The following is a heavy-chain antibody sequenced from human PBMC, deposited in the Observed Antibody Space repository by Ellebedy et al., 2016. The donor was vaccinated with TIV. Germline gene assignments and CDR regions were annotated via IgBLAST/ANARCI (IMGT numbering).Heavy chain of an antibody. D-gene: IGHD2-15*01. CDR2: IIAIFGST. CDR1: GGIFRSYA. Sequence: SVKVSCKASGGIFRSYAISWVRQAPGQGLEWMGGIIAIFGSTNYAQKFQGRVTITADESTSTAYLELSSLRFEDTAVYYCARVIGLRDCSGDICSPPPPLDHWGQGTLVTVSS. J-gene: IGHJ4*02. CDR3: ARVIGLRDCSGDICSPPPPLDH. V-gene: IGHV1-69*13.